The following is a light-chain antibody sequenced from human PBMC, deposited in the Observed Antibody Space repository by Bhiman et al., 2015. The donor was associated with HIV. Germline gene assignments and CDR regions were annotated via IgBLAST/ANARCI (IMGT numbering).Light chain of an antibody. CDR2: DVS. CDR1: SSDVGGYNH. Sequence: QSALTQPASVSGSPGQSITISCTGTSSDVGGYNHVSWYQQHPGKAPRLMIYDVSNRPSGISNRFFGSKSDNTASLTISGLQAEDEADYYCSSLTSSITYVFGTGTKVTVL. J-gene: IGLJ1*01. V-gene: IGLV2-14*03. CDR3: SSLTSSITYV.